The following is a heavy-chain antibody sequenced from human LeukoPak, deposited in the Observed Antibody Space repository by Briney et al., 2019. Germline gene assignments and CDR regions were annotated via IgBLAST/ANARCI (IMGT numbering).Heavy chain of an antibody. CDR3: ARTTEGGYTYDYFYYYYMDV. V-gene: IGHV4-59*01. CDR1: GGSISSYY. CDR2: IYYSGST. D-gene: IGHD5-18*01. Sequence: SETLSLTCTVSGGSISSYYWSWIRQPPGKGLEWIGYIYYSGSTNYTPSLKSRVTISVDTSKNQFSLKLSSVTAADTAVYYCARTTEGGYTYDYFYYYYMDVWGKGTTVTISS. J-gene: IGHJ6*03.